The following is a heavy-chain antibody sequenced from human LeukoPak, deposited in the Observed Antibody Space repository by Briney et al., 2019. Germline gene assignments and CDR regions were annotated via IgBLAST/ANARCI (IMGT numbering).Heavy chain of an antibody. Sequence: GGSLRLSCAVSGFTVSTNHMSWVRQAPGKGLEWVSAISGSGGSTYYADSVKGRFTISRDNSKNTLYLQMNSLRAEDTAVYYCAKDLGDILTGPEYYFDYWGQGTLVTVSS. CDR1: GFTVSTNH. CDR3: AKDLGDILTGPEYYFDY. V-gene: IGHV3-23*01. J-gene: IGHJ4*02. D-gene: IGHD3-9*01. CDR2: ISGSGGST.